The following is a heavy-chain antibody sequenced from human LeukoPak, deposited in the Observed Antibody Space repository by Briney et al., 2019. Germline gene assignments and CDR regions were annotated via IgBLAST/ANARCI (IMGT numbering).Heavy chain of an antibody. CDR2: THHSGGI. Sequence: SSGTLSLTCAVSGGSITNDNWWGWVRQPPGKGLEWIGETHHSGGINYNSSLKSRLTISVDKSKDQFSLTLSSVTAADTAVYYYYMDVWGKGTTVTVSS. J-gene: IGHJ6*03. CDR3: YMDV. CDR1: GGSITNDNW. V-gene: IGHV4-4*02.